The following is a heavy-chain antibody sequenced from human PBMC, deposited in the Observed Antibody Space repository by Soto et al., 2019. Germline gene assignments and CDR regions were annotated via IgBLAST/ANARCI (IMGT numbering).Heavy chain of an antibody. CDR1: GYTLTSYY. Sequence: ASVKVSCKASGYTLTSYYMHWVRQAPGQGLEWMGIINPSGGSTSYAQKLQGRVTMTRDTSTSTVYMELSSLRSEDTAVYYCARGGSFSSWYGGTGYYYMDVWGKGTTVTVSS. CDR2: INPSGGST. J-gene: IGHJ6*03. V-gene: IGHV1-46*03. D-gene: IGHD6-13*01. CDR3: ARGGSFSSWYGGTGYYYMDV.